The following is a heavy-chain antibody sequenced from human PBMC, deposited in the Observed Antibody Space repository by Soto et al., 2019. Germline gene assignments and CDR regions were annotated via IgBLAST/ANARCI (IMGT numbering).Heavy chain of an antibody. CDR1: GFTFSNHG. CDR3: AKDRRGHSDGYNVGEYFQH. D-gene: IGHD6-19*01. V-gene: IGHV3-30*18. J-gene: IGHJ1*01. CDR2: ISYNGGRT. Sequence: QVQLVESGGGVVQPGRSLRLSCAASGFTFSNHGMHWVRQAPGKGLEWVAVISYNGGRTYYADSVKGRFTISRDNSENTLYLHVNPLRPEDAAVYYCAKDRRGHSDGYNVGEYFQHWGQGTLVTVAS.